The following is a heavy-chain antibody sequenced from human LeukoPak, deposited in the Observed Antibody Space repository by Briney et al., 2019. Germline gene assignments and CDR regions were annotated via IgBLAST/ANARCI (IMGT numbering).Heavy chain of an antibody. CDR2: INPTSGGT. Sequence: GASVKVSCKASGYTFIGYYLHWVRQAPGQGLEWMGWINPTSGGTNYAQKFQDRVTMTRDTSINTAYMELSRLTSDDTAVYYCARLVGRSTTASYWGQGTLVIVSS. CDR3: ARLVGRSTTASY. CDR1: GYTFIGYY. D-gene: IGHD5/OR15-5a*01. J-gene: IGHJ4*02. V-gene: IGHV1-2*02.